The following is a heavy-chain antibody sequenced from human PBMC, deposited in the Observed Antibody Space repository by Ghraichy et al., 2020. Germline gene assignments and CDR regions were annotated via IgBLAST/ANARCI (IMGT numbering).Heavy chain of an antibody. Sequence: GSLRLSCAASGFTLSNFLMHLVRQVPGKGLVWVSRINSDGSSTTYADSVKGRFTISRDNAKNTLYLQMNSLRAEDTAVYYCAREYCRGGRCFFGTGGSHFDNWGQGTLVTVSS. CDR1: GFTLSNFL. CDR2: INSDGSST. V-gene: IGHV3-74*01. D-gene: IGHD2-15*01. CDR3: AREYCRGGRCFFGTGGSHFDN. J-gene: IGHJ4*02.